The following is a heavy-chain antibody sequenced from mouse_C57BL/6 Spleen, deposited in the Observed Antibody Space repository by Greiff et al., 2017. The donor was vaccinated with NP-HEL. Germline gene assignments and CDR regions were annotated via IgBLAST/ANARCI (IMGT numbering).Heavy chain of an antibody. CDR3: ARGVYYDYPYY. CDR1: GYSITSGYY. Sequence: EVQVVESGPGLVKPSQSLSLTCSVTGYSITSGYYWNWIRQLPGNKLEWMGYISYDGSNNYNPSLKNRISITRDTSKNQFFLKLNSVTTEDTATYYCARGVYYDYPYYWGQGTTLTVSS. J-gene: IGHJ2*01. V-gene: IGHV3-6*01. D-gene: IGHD2-4*01. CDR2: ISYDGSN.